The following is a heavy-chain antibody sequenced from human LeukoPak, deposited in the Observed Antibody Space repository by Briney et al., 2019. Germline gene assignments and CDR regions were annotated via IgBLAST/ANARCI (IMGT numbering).Heavy chain of an antibody. CDR1: GFTFRSSW. CDR3: AKGKTGIAVAGTVDY. J-gene: IGHJ4*02. Sequence: PGGSLRLSCAASGFTFRSSWMSWVRQAPGMGLEWVANIKDDGSEKYYADSVKGRFTISRDNVKNSLYLQMNSLRAEDTALYYCAKGKTGIAVAGTVDYWGQGTLVTVSS. D-gene: IGHD6-19*01. V-gene: IGHV3-7*03. CDR2: IKDDGSEK.